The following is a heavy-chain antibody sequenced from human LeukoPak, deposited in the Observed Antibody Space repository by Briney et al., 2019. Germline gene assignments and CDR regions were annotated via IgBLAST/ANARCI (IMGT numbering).Heavy chain of an antibody. D-gene: IGHD2-2*01. Sequence: GASVKVSCKASGGTFSSYAISWVRQAPGQGLEWMGGIIPIFGTANYAQKFQGRVTITADKSTSTAYLELSSLRSEDTAVYYCARAAQTFTSRGWFDPWGQGTLVTVSS. CDR1: GGTFSSYA. J-gene: IGHJ5*02. CDR2: IIPIFGTA. CDR3: ARAAQTFTSRGWFDP. V-gene: IGHV1-69*06.